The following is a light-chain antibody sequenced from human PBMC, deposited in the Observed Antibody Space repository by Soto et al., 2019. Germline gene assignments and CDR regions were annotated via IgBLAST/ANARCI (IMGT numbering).Light chain of an antibody. CDR2: KAS. CDR1: QTISSW. J-gene: IGKJ5*01. Sequence: DIQMTQSPSTLSGSVGDRVTITCRASQTISSWLAWYQQKPGKAPKLLIYKASTLKSGVPSRFSDSGSGTEFTLTISSLQPDDFATYYCQQLLSYPITFGQGTRLEIK. CDR3: QQLLSYPIT. V-gene: IGKV1-5*03.